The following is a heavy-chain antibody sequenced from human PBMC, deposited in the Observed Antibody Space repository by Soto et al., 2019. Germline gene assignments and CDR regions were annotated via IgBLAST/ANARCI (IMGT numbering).Heavy chain of an antibody. D-gene: IGHD3-16*01. CDR2: INHSGST. V-gene: IGHV4-34*01. J-gene: IGHJ6*03. CDR1: GGSFSGYY. CDR3: ARARPRNHFKLGYYYYMDV. Sequence: PSETLSLTCAVYGGSFSGYYWSWIRQPPGKGLEWIGEINHSGSTNYNPSLKSRVTISVDTSKNQFSLKLSSVTAADTAVYYCARARPRNHFKLGYYYYMDVWGKGTTVTVSS.